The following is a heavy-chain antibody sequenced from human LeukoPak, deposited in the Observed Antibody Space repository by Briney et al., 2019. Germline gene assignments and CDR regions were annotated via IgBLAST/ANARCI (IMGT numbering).Heavy chain of an antibody. CDR2: ISGNGAGT. D-gene: IGHD3-16*01. J-gene: IGHJ4*02. Sequence: GGSLRLSCTPSGFTFSSHAMSWVRQAPGKGLEWVSGISGNGAGTYYGDSVKGRFTISRDNAKNSLYLQMNSLRAEDTAVYYCARAYAPIRLDYWGQGTLVTVSS. CDR1: GFTFSSHA. V-gene: IGHV3-23*01. CDR3: ARAYAPIRLDY.